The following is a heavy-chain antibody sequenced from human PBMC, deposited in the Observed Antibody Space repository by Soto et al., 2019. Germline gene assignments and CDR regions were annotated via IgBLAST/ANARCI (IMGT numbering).Heavy chain of an antibody. CDR2: INHSGST. Sequence: QVQLQQWGAGLLKPSETLSLTCAVYGGSFSGYYWSWIRQPPGKGLEWIGEINHSGSTNYNPSLTSRVTISVDTSKNQFSLKLSSVTAADTAVYYCASRDDYGDYVWTYFDYWGQGTLVTVSS. J-gene: IGHJ4*02. CDR3: ASRDDYGDYVWTYFDY. V-gene: IGHV4-34*01. D-gene: IGHD4-17*01. CDR1: GGSFSGYY.